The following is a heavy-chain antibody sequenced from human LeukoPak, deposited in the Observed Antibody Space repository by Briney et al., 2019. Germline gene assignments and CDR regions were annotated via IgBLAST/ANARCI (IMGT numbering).Heavy chain of an antibody. CDR1: GYTFTGYY. CDR3: ARTSYGSGSYYHDY. J-gene: IGHJ4*02. D-gene: IGHD3-10*01. Sequence: ASVKVSCKASGYTFTGYYMHWVRQAPGQGLEWMGWINPNSGGTNYAQKFQGRVTITRNTSISTAYMELSSLRSEDTAVYYCARTSYGSGSYYHDYWGQGTLVTVSS. CDR2: INPNSGGT. V-gene: IGHV1-2*02.